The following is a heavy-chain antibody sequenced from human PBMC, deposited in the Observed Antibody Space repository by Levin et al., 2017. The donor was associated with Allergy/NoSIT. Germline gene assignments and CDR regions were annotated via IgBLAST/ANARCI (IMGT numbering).Heavy chain of an antibody. V-gene: IGHV4/OR15-8*02. J-gene: IGHJ2*01. CDR1: GASTSNDDW. CDR3: ARDHGTSGSWYFDL. Sequence: SETLSLTCAVSGASTSNDDWWNWVRQSPGKGLEWIGEIYHGGNVNYNPSLKNRVLISLDTSKNQFSLILTSVTASDTAVYYCARDHGTSGSWYFDLWGRGTLVTVST. D-gene: IGHD3-10*01. CDR2: IYHGGNV.